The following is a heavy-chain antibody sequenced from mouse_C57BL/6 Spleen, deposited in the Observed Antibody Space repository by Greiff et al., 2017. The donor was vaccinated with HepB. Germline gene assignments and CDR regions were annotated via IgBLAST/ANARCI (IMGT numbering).Heavy chain of an antibody. CDR3: VRENGYGSSYGYFDY. V-gene: IGHV10-3*01. Sequence: EVHLVESGGGLVQPKGSLKLSCAASGFTFNTYAMHWVRQAPGKGLEWVARIRSKSSNYATYYADSVKDRFTISRDDSQSMLYLQMNNLKTEDTAMYYCVRENGYGSSYGYFDYWGQGTTLTVSS. CDR1: GFTFNTYA. D-gene: IGHD1-1*01. J-gene: IGHJ2*01. CDR2: IRSKSSNYAT.